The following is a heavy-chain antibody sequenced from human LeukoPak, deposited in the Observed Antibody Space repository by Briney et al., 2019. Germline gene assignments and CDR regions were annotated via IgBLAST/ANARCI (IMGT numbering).Heavy chain of an antibody. Sequence: GGPLRLSCAPSGLPVSRNYMSWVPQAPGKGLEWVSAISGSGGSTYYADSVKGRFTISRDNSKNTLYLQMNSLRAEDTAVYYCAKARGLYGDYDYWGQGTLVTVSS. CDR3: AKARGLYGDYDY. J-gene: IGHJ4*02. CDR1: GLPVSRNY. V-gene: IGHV3-23*01. D-gene: IGHD4-17*01. CDR2: ISGSGGST.